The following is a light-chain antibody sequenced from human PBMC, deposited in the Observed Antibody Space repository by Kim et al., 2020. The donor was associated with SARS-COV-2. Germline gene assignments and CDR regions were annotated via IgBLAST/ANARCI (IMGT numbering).Light chain of an antibody. V-gene: IGLV3-19*01. Sequence: SSELTQDPAVSVALGQTVRITCQGDSLRSYYASWYQQKPGQAPVLVIYGKNNRPSGIPDRFSGSSSGNTASLTITGAQAEDEADYYCNSQDSSGNHLVFVGGTQLTVL. CDR1: SLRSYY. J-gene: IGLJ2*01. CDR2: GKN. CDR3: NSQDSSGNHLV.